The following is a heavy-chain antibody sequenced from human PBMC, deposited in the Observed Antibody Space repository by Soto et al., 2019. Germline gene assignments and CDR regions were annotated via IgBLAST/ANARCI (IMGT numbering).Heavy chain of an antibody. D-gene: IGHD3-22*01. Sequence: PGGSLRLSSAASGFTFSSYSMNWVRQAPGKGLEWVSYISSSSSTIYYADSVKGRFTISRDNAKNSLYLQMNSLRAEDTAVYYCARGAYYYDSSGLSYWGQGTLVTVSS. J-gene: IGHJ4*02. CDR3: ARGAYYYDSSGLSY. CDR1: GFTFSSYS. V-gene: IGHV3-48*01. CDR2: ISSSSSTI.